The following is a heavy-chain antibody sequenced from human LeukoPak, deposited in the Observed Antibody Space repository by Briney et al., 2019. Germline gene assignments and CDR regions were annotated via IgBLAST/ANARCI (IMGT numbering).Heavy chain of an antibody. J-gene: IGHJ2*01. CDR3: ARAPRDNYDILTGYPWYFDL. V-gene: IGHV3-30*04. CDR1: GFTFSSYA. CDR2: ISYDGSNK. D-gene: IGHD3-9*01. Sequence: GGSLRLSCAASGFTFSSYAMHWVRQAPGKGLEWVAVISYDGSNKYYADSVKGRFTISRDNSKNTLYLQMNSLRAEDTAVYYCARAPRDNYDILTGYPWYFDLWGRGTLVTVSS.